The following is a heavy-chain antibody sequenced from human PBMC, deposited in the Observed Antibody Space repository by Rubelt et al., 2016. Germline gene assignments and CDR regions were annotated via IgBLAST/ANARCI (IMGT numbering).Heavy chain of an antibody. CDR2: MNPNSGNT. V-gene: IGHV1-8*01. D-gene: IGHD6-19*01. CDR1: D. Sequence: DINWVRQATGQGLEWMGWMNPNSGNTGYAQKFQGRVTMTRYTSISTAYMELSSLRSEDTAVYYCARGKAVAGTWKFDSWGQGTLVTVSS. CDR3: ARGKAVAGTWKFDS. J-gene: IGHJ4*02.